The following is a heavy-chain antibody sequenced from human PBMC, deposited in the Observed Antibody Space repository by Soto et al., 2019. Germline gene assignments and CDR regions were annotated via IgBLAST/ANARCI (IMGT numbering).Heavy chain of an antibody. D-gene: IGHD3-16*01. CDR3: ATVCRLCSHPLGFDY. CDR1: GYTLTELS. CDR2: FDPEDGET. Sequence: ASVKVSCKVSGYTLTELSMHWVRQAPGKGLEWMGGFDPEDGETIYAQKFQGRVTMTEDTSTDTAYMELSSLRSEDTAVYYCATVCRLCSHPLGFDYWGQGTLVTGSS. J-gene: IGHJ4*02. V-gene: IGHV1-24*01.